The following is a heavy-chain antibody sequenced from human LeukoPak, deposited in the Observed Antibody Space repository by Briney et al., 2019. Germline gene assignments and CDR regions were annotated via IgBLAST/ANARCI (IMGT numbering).Heavy chain of an antibody. D-gene: IGHD4-23*01. CDR1: GFTFSTHA. CDR3: AKDTPVGYFDY. Sequence: GGSLRLSCAASGFTFSTHAMHWVRQAPGKGLEWVAVIWFDGSNKYYADSVKGRFTISRDNSKNSLYLQMNSLRAEDTALYYCAKDTPVGYFDYWGQGTLVTVSS. CDR2: IWFDGSNK. J-gene: IGHJ4*02. V-gene: IGHV3-30*02.